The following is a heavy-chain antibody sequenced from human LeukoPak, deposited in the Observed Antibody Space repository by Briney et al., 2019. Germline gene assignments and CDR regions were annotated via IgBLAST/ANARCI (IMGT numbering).Heavy chain of an antibody. CDR1: GFTFSSYA. CDR2: ISSNGGST. D-gene: IGHD3-9*01. V-gene: IGHV3-64D*06. CDR3: VKDQGRDILTGYFPLGFDC. Sequence: QTGGSLRLSCSASGFTFSSYAMHWVRQAPGKGLEYVSAISSNGGSTYYADSVKGRFTISRDNSKNTLYLQMSSLRAEDTAVYYCVKDQGRDILTGYFPLGFDCWGQGTLVTVSS. J-gene: IGHJ4*02.